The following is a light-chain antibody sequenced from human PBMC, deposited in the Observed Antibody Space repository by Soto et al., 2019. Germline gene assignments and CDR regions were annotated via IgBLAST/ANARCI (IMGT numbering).Light chain of an antibody. CDR2: GNS. J-gene: IGLJ3*02. V-gene: IGLV1-40*01. Sequence: QSVLTQPPSVSGAPGHRVTISCTGSSSNIGAGYDVHWYQQLPGTAPKLLISGNSNRPSGVPDRFSGSKSVTSASLAITGLQAEDEADYYCQAYDSSLSGVFGGGTKLTV. CDR1: SSNIGAGYD. CDR3: QAYDSSLSGV.